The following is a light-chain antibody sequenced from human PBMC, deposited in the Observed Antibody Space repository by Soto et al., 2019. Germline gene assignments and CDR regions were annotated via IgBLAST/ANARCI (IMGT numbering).Light chain of an antibody. CDR1: QSISRN. CDR3: QQYNNGPLT. CDR2: AAS. V-gene: IGKV3-15*01. J-gene: IGKJ1*01. Sequence: EIVMTQSPATLSVSPGERATLSCRASQSISRNLAWYQQKPGQAPRLLIYAASTRATGLPARFSGSGSGTEFTLTISSLQSEDFAVYSGQQYNNGPLTFGQGTKVEVK.